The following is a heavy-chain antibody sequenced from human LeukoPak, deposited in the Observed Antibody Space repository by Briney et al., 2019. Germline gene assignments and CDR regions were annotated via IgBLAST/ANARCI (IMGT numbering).Heavy chain of an antibody. D-gene: IGHD1-26*01. CDR1: GFPFTDYV. V-gene: IGHV3-30-3*01. J-gene: IGHJ4*02. Sequence: GGSLRLSCTVSGFPFTDYVIHWVRQAPGKGLEWVAVTSADESIKIYNDSVRGRFTISRDNSKNIQYLQMNSVRVEDTAVYYCARDPVLGAPDYLDYWGRGTLVTVSS. CDR3: ARDPVLGAPDYLDY. CDR2: TSADESIK.